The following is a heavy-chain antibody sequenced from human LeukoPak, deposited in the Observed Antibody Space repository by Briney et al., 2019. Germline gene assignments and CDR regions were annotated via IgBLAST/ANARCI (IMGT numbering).Heavy chain of an antibody. CDR3: ARTYGSSGLGYFDL. Sequence: SETLSLTCTVSGGSISSYYWSWIRQPPGKGLECIGYIYYSGSNNYSPSIKRRLTISVDTSKNQFSLKLSSVTAADAAVYYCARTYGSSGLGYFDLWGRGTLVTVSS. CDR1: GGSISSYY. D-gene: IGHD6-13*01. CDR2: IYYSGSN. J-gene: IGHJ2*01. V-gene: IGHV4-59*01.